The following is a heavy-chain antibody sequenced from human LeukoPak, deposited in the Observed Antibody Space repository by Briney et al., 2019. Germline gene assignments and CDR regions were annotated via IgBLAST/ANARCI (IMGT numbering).Heavy chain of an antibody. CDR2: IYYSGST. Sequence: KASETLSLTCTVSGGSISSGDYYWSWIRQPPGKGLEWIGYIYYSGSTYYNPSLKSRVNISVDTSKNQFSLKLSSVTAADTAVYYCARGEEAVTTIFDYWGRGTLVTVSS. V-gene: IGHV4-30-4*01. J-gene: IGHJ4*02. D-gene: IGHD4-17*01. CDR1: GGSISSGDYY. CDR3: ARGEEAVTTIFDY.